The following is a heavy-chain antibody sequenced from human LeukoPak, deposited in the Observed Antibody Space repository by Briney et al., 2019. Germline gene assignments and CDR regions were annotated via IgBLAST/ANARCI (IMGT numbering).Heavy chain of an antibody. CDR3: AKGEGATVGFDY. J-gene: IGHJ4*02. D-gene: IGHD1-26*01. CDR2: ISGSGGST. CDR1: GFTFSSYA. V-gene: IGHV3-23*01. Sequence: AGGSLRLSCAASGFTFSSYAMSWVRQAPGKGLEWVSAISGSGGSTYYADSVKGRFTISRDNSKNTLYLQMNSLRAEDTAVYYCAKGEGATVGFDYCGQGTLVTVSS.